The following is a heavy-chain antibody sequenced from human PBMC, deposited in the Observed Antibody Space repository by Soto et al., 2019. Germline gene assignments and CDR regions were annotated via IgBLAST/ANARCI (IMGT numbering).Heavy chain of an antibody. D-gene: IGHD5-18*01. CDR3: ARVLGYHDRSSPFGQYYYGTDV. CDR1: EIPPENPA. J-gene: IGHJ6*02. CDR2: MNWNGNSI. Sequence: PGGSLRLSCEASEIPPENPAMSWVRQGPGKGLEWVSGMNWNGNSIGYADSVRGRFTISRDDARNILYLQMNNLSVDDTAVYYCARVLGYHDRSSPFGQYYYGTDVWGQGTTVTVSS. V-gene: IGHV3-20*04.